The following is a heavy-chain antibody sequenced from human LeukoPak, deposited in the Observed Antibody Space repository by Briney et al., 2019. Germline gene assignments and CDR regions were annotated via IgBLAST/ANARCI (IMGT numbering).Heavy chain of an antibody. CDR1: GGSISSSSYY. J-gene: IGHJ4*02. CDR2: IYYSGST. D-gene: IGHD3-10*01. V-gene: IGHV4-39*01. CDR3: ARQNVLLWFGEG. Sequence: PSETLSLTCTVSGGSISSSSYYWGWIRQPPGKGLEWIGSIYYSGSTYYNPSLKSRVTISVDTSKNQFSLKLNSVTAADTAVYYCARQNVLLWFGEGWGQGTLVTVSS.